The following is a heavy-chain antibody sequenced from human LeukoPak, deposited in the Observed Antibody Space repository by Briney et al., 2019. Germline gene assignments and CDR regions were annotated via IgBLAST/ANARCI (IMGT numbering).Heavy chain of an antibody. CDR2: MNPNSGNT. V-gene: IGHV1-8*01. D-gene: IGHD3-22*01. Sequence: ASVTVSCKASGYTFTSYDINWVRQATGQGLEWMGRMNPNSGNTGYAQKFQGRVSMTRNTSISTAYMELSSLRSEDTAVYYCARGPPHYYYDSSGYLNYWGQGTLVTVSS. CDR1: GYTFTSYD. CDR3: ARGPPHYYYDSSGYLNY. J-gene: IGHJ4*02.